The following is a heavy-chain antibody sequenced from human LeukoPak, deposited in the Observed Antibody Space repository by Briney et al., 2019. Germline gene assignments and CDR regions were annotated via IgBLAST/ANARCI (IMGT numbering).Heavy chain of an antibody. J-gene: IGHJ4*02. CDR1: GFIFTNYW. Sequence: GGSLRLSCTASGFIFTNYWMSWVRQAPGKGLEWVANIKQDGSEKYYIDSVKGRFTISRDNAKNSLYLQMNSLRAEDTAVYYCARDRRGNCGYNYWGQGTLVTVST. D-gene: IGHD5-24*01. V-gene: IGHV3-7*01. CDR2: IKQDGSEK. CDR3: ARDRRGNCGYNY.